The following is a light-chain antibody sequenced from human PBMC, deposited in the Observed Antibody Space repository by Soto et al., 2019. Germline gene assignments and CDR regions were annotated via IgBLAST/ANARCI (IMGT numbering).Light chain of an antibody. CDR2: GAS. CDR1: QSVSSK. V-gene: IGKV3-15*01. CDR3: QQYNYWPPIT. J-gene: IGKJ5*01. Sequence: ETVMTQSPATLSVSPGERATLSCRASQSVSSKLAWYRQKPGQAPRLLIYGASTRASGIPARFSGSGSGTEFTLTISSLQSEDFAVYYCQQYNYWPPITFGQGTRLEIK.